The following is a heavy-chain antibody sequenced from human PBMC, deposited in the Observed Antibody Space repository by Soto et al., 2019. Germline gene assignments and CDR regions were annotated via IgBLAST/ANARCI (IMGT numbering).Heavy chain of an antibody. CDR1: GGSFSGYY. D-gene: IGHD2-15*01. Sequence: QVQLQQWGAGLLKPSETLSLICAVYGGSFSGYYWSWIRQPPGKGLEWIGEINHSGRTNYNPSLKSRVTISIDTSKNQFSLKLSSVTAADTAIYYCAXXXXXXXXXXXXRSKXNWFDPWGQGTLVTVSS. CDR3: AXXXXXXXXXXXXRSKXNWFDP. CDR2: INHSGRT. V-gene: IGHV4-34*01. J-gene: IGHJ5*02.